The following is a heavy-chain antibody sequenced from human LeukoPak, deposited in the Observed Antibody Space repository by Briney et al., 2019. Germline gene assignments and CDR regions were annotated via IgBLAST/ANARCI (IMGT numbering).Heavy chain of an antibody. CDR1: GFTFSSYA. V-gene: IGHV3-23*01. CDR3: VRDGPGGIEARKRYYGMDV. D-gene: IGHD6-6*01. CDR2: IGGSGVST. J-gene: IGHJ6*02. Sequence: GGSLRLSCAASGFTFSSYAMGWVRQAPGKGLEWVSAIGGSGVSTYYADSVKGRFTISRDNAKTSLYLQMSSLRAEDAAAYYCVRDGPGGIEARKRYYGMDVWGQGTTVSVSS.